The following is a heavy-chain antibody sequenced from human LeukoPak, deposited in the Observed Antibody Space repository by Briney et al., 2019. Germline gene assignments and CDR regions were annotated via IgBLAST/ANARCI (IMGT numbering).Heavy chain of an antibody. J-gene: IGHJ4*02. CDR2: FDPEDGET. Sequence: ASVKVSCKVSGYTLTELSMHWVRQAPGKGLEWMGGFDPEDGETTYAQKFQGRVTMTEDTSTDTAYMELSSLRSEDTAVYYCATARRYYDYVWGSYRYGESFDYWGQGTLVTVSS. CDR1: GYTLTELS. V-gene: IGHV1-24*01. D-gene: IGHD3-16*02. CDR3: ATARRYYDYVWGSYRYGESFDY.